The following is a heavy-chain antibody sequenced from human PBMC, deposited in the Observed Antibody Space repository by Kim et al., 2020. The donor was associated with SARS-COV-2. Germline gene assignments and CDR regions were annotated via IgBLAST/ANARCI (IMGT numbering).Heavy chain of an antibody. V-gene: IGHV3-23*03. Sequence: GGSLRLSCAASGFTFSSYAMSWVRQAPGKGLEWVSVIYSGGSSTYYADSVKGRFTISRDNSKNTLYLQMNSLRAEDTAVYYCAKDPKDGYNTYWYFDLWGRGTLVTVSS. CDR1: GFTFSSYA. CDR2: IYSGGSST. D-gene: IGHD5-12*01. J-gene: IGHJ2*01. CDR3: AKDPKDGYNTYWYFDL.